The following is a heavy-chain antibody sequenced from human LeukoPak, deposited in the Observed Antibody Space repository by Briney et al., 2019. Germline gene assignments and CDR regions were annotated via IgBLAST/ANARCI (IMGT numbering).Heavy chain of an antibody. J-gene: IGHJ6*04. Sequence: GGSLRLSCAASGFTFDDYGMSWVRQAPGKGLEWVSGINWNGGSTGYADSVKGRLTISRDNAKNSLYLQMNSLRAEDTAVYYCAELGITMIGGVWGKGTTVTISS. D-gene: IGHD3-10*02. V-gene: IGHV3-20*04. CDR1: GFTFDDYG. CDR2: INWNGGST. CDR3: AELGITMIGGV.